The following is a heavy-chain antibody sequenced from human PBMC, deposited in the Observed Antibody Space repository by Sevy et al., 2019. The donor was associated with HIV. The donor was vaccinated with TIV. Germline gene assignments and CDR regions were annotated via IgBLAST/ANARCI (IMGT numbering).Heavy chain of an antibody. CDR3: AREGCTKPHDY. CDR2: LSFGCGEI. V-gene: IGHV3-23*01. CDR1: GFTFSKYS. J-gene: IGHJ4*02. D-gene: IGHD2-8*01. Sequence: GGSLTSCAASGFTFSKYSMSWVRQPPGKGLEWVSTLSFGCGEINYADSVKGRFTISRDNSKSSVYLQMNNLRPEDTAVYYCAREGCTKPHDYWGQGTLVTVSS.